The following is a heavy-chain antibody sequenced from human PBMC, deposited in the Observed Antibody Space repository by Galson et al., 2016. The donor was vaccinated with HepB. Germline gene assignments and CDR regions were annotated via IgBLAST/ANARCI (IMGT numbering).Heavy chain of an antibody. CDR3: ARSPPWSGYFDS. D-gene: IGHD3-3*01. Sequence: ETLSLTCAVSGVSIRSDNWWTWVRQSPGKGLEWIGKIYHSGSTDHNPSLQSRVTLSVDKSKNQFSLKLRSVTAADTAVYYCARSPPWSGYFDSWGQGTLVTVSA. V-gene: IGHV4-4*02. CDR2: IYHSGST. CDR1: GVSIRSDNW. J-gene: IGHJ4*02.